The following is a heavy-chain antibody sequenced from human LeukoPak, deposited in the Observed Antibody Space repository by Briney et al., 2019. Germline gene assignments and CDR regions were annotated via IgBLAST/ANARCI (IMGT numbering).Heavy chain of an antibody. J-gene: IGHJ4*02. Sequence: ASVKVSCKASGFTFTTYYIHWVRQAPGQGLEWMGWINPNSGGTNYAQKFQGRVTMTRDTSISTAYMELSRLRSDDTAVYYCARDMGGGSCQDYWGQGTLVTVSS. D-gene: IGHD2-15*01. CDR2: INPNSGGT. V-gene: IGHV1-2*02. CDR1: GFTFTTYY. CDR3: ARDMGGGSCQDY.